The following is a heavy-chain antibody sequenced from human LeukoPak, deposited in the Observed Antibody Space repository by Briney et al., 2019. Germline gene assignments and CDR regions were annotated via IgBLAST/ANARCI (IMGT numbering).Heavy chain of an antibody. CDR1: GFTFSRYW. CDR2: INRDGSET. J-gene: IGHJ4*02. D-gene: IGHD2-8*01. V-gene: IGHV3-74*03. Sequence: PGGSLRLSCAASGFTFSRYWMSGVRQAPGKGLVWVSGINRDGSETKYADSVKGRFTISRDNTENTLYLQMNSLRAEDTALYYCVRMLDSDYWGQGTLVTVSS. CDR3: VRMLDSDY.